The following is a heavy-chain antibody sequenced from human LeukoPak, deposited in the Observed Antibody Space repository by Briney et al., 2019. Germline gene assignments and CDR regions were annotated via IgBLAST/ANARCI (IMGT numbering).Heavy chain of an antibody. J-gene: IGHJ4*02. CDR2: MNYRGST. Sequence: SETLSLTCTVAGGSISRSSNYWGWIRQPPGKGLEWIGSMNYRGSTYYNPSLNSRVTISVDTSKSQFSLTLSSVTAADTAVYYCASPNCSGGSCYSIDYWGQGTLVTVSS. CDR1: GGSISRSSNY. CDR3: ASPNCSGGSCYSIDY. D-gene: IGHD2-15*01. V-gene: IGHV4-39*01.